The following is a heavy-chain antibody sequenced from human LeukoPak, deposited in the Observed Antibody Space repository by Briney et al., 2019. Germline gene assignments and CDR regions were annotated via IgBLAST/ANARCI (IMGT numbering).Heavy chain of an antibody. J-gene: IGHJ4*02. CDR1: GFASSSYA. CDR3: AKNAGYSYGLYYFDY. CDR2: IISSGGVT. V-gene: IGHV3-23*01. D-gene: IGHD5-18*01. Sequence: GGSLRLSCAASGFASSSYAMSWVRQAPGKGLEWVSSIISSGGVTYYADSLKGRFIISRDNSKNTVYLQMDSLRAEDSAVYYCAKNAGYSYGLYYFDYWGQGTLVTVSS.